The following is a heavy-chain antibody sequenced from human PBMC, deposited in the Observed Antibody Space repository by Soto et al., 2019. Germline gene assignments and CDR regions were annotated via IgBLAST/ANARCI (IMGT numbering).Heavy chain of an antibody. J-gene: IGHJ4*02. CDR2: INPSGGST. CDR1: GYTFTSYY. D-gene: IGHD6-19*01. Sequence: QVQLVQSGAEVRKPGASVKVSCNASGYTFTSYYMHWVRQAPGQGLEWMGIINPSGGSTSCAQKCQGRGTMTRETSTSTVYMEMSSLRSEDTAVYYCARGWYSSGYQFILDYWGQETLVTVSS. CDR3: ARGWYSSGYQFILDY. V-gene: IGHV1-46*01.